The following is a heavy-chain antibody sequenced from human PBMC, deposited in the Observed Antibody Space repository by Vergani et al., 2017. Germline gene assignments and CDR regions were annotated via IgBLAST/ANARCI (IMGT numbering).Heavy chain of an antibody. CDR3: ARGGHDDFWSGGNWFDP. CDR2: IIPIFGTA. D-gene: IGHD3-3*01. J-gene: IGHJ5*02. CDR1: GGTFSSYA. Sequence: QVQLVQSGAEVKKPGSSVKVSCKASGGTFSSYAISWVRQAPGQGLEWMGRIIPIFGTANYAQKFQGRVTITADESTSTAYMELSSLRSEDTAVYYCARGGHDDFWSGGNWFDPWGQGTLVTVSS. V-gene: IGHV1-69*18.